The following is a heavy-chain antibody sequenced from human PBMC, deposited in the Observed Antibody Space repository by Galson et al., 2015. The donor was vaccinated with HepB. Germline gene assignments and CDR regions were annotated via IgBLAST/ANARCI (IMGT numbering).Heavy chain of an antibody. CDR2: TYYRSKWYN. CDR3: ARDRDGAGAPNYFDY. V-gene: IGHV6-1*01. J-gene: IGHJ4*02. CDR1: GDSVSSNSAA. Sequence: CAISGDSVSSNSAAWNWIRQSPSRGLEWLGRTYYRSKWYNDYAVPVKSRITINPDTSKNQFSLQLNSVTPEDTAVYYCARDRDGAGAPNYFDYWGQGTLVTVSS. D-gene: IGHD1-26*01.